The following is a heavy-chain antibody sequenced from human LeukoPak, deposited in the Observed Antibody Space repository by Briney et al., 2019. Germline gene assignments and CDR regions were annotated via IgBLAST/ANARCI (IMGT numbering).Heavy chain of an antibody. J-gene: IGHJ3*02. Sequence: SETLSLTCTVSGGSISSYYWSWIRQPAGKGLEWIGRIYTSGSTNYNPSLKSRVTMSVDTSKNQFSLKLSSVTAADTAVYYCARSPVVPADKRDFDAFDIWGQGTMVTVSS. CDR1: GGSISSYY. CDR2: IYTSGST. D-gene: IGHD2-2*01. CDR3: ARSPVVPADKRDFDAFDI. V-gene: IGHV4-4*07.